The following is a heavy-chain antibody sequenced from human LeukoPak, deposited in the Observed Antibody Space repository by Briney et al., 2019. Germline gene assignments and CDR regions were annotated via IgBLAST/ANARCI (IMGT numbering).Heavy chain of an antibody. CDR3: TRDYYDSNDYYNLHFEY. V-gene: IGHV3-49*04. D-gene: IGHD3-22*01. Sequence: GGSLRLSCTASGFTFVDYPLSWVRQAPGKGLEWVGFIRSKAYGGTTEYAASVKGRFTISRDDSKSIAYLQMNSLKTEDTAVYYCTRDYYDSNDYYNLHFEYWGQGTLVTVSS. J-gene: IGHJ4*02. CDR1: GFTFVDYP. CDR2: IRSKAYGGTT.